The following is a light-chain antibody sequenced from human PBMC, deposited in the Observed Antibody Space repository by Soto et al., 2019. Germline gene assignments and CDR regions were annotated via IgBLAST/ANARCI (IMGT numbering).Light chain of an antibody. CDR1: QSVTSSY. J-gene: IGKJ1*01. V-gene: IGKV3-15*01. CDR3: QQYNNWPQT. CDR2: DAS. Sequence: EILMTQSQGTLSVSPGERATRACRSSQSVTSSYLGWYQQKPGQAPRLLIYDASTRATGIPARFSGSGSGTDFTLTISGLQSEDFAVYYCQQYNNWPQTFGQGTKVDIK.